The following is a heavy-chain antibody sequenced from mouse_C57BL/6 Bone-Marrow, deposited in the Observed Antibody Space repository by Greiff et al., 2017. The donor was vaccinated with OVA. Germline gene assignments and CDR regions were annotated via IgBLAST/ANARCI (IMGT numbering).Heavy chain of an antibody. V-gene: IGHV5-9*01. CDR1: GFTFSSYT. Sequence: EVKLMESGGGLVKPGGSLKLSCAASGFTFSSYTMSWVRQTPEKRLEWVATISGGGGNTYYPERVKGRFTISRDNAKNTLYLQMSSLMSEDTALYYCARLLYDGYYVGYFDYWGQGTTLTVSS. D-gene: IGHD2-3*01. CDR2: ISGGGGNT. CDR3: ARLLYDGYYVGYFDY. J-gene: IGHJ2*01.